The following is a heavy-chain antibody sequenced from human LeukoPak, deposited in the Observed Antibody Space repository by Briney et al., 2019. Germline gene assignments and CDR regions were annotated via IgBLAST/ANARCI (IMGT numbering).Heavy chain of an antibody. CDR3: AKGDSSSRPYYFDY. Sequence: GGSLRLSCAASGFTFSSYAMHWVRQAPGKGLEWVAVISYDGSNKYYADSVKGRFTISRDNSKNTLYLQMNSLRAEDTAVYYCAKGDSSSRPYYFDYWGQGTLVTVSS. V-gene: IGHV3-30-3*01. CDR2: ISYDGSNK. J-gene: IGHJ4*02. D-gene: IGHD6-13*01. CDR1: GFTFSSYA.